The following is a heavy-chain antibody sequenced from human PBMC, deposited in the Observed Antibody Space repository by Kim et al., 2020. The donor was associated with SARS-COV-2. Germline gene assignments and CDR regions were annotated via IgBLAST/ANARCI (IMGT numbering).Heavy chain of an antibody. J-gene: IGHJ4*02. D-gene: IGHD3-10*01. V-gene: IGHV3-21*01. Sequence: GGSLRLSCAASGFTFSSYSMNWVRQAPGKGLEWVSSISSSSSYIYYADSVKGRFTISRDNAKNSLYLQMNSLRAEDTAVYYCARDRKSKLWFGDQKRDYWGQGTLVTVSS. CDR1: GFTFSSYS. CDR3: ARDRKSKLWFGDQKRDY. CDR2: ISSSSSYI.